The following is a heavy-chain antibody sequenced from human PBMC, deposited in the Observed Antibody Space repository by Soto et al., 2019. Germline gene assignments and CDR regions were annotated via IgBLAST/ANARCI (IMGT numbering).Heavy chain of an antibody. V-gene: IGHV3-49*04. CDR1: GFTVGDYS. Sequence: GGSLRLSCTASGFTVGDYSMTWVRQAPGKGLGWVGFIRSKAYGGTTEYAASVKGRFTISRDDSKTIAYLQMNSLKSEDTAVYYCTRAPYSALDYWGQGTLVTVSS. CDR2: IRSKAYGGTT. J-gene: IGHJ4*02. D-gene: IGHD6-13*01. CDR3: TRAPYSALDY.